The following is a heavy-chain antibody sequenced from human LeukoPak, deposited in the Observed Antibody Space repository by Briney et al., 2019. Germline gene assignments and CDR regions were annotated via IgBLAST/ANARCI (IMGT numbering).Heavy chain of an antibody. D-gene: IGHD1-26*01. CDR3: AKPRGVGVATYFDY. J-gene: IGHJ4*02. CDR2: ISDSGGTT. Sequence: PWGSLRLSCAASGFSFSSYDMNWVRQAPGKGLEWVSSISDSGGTTYYADSVKGRFTTSRDNSKNTLWLQMNSLRAEDTAVYYCAKPRGVGVATYFDYWGQGTQVTVSS. V-gene: IGHV3-23*01. CDR1: GFSFSSYD.